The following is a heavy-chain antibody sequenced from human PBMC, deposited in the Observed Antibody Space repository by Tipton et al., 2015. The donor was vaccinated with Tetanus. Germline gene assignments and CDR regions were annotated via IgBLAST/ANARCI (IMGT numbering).Heavy chain of an antibody. V-gene: IGHV1-69*05. CDR3: ARGRLGGSGYYWFDP. CDR1: GGTFSSYA. J-gene: IGHJ5*02. D-gene: IGHD3-22*01. Sequence: QSGAEVKKPGSSVKVSCKASGGTFSSYAISWVRQAPGQGLEWMGGIIPIFGTANYAQKFQGRVTMTRNTSISTAYMELSSLRSEDTAVYYCARGRLGGSGYYWFDPWGQGTLVTVSS. CDR2: IIPIFGTA.